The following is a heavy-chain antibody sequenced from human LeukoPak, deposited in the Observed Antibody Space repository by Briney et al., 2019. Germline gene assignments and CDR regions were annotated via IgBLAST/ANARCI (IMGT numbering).Heavy chain of an antibody. CDR1: GFTFSSYA. CDR3: AKDSTVTLFYYYYGMDV. D-gene: IGHD4-17*01. CDR2: ISGSGGST. Sequence: GGSLRLSCAASGFTFSSYAMSWVRQAPGKGLEWVSAISGSGGSTYYADSVKGRFTISRDNSKNTLYLQMNSLRAEDTAVYYCAKDSTVTLFYYYYGMDVWGQGTTVAVSS. V-gene: IGHV3-23*01. J-gene: IGHJ6*02.